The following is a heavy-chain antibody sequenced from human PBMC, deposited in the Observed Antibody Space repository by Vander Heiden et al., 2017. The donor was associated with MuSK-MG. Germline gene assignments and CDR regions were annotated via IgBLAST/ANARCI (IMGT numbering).Heavy chain of an antibody. V-gene: IGHV1-69*01. CDR2: IIPIFGTA. CDR3: ARGMDIVVVPAAISYYYYYMDV. CDR1: GGTFSSYA. Sequence: QVQLVQSGAEVKKPGSSVKVSCKASGGTFSSYAISWVRQAPGQGLEWMGGIIPIFGTANYAQKFQGRVTITADESTSTAYMELSSLRSEDTAVYYCARGMDIVVVPAAISYYYYYMDVWGKGTTVTVSS. J-gene: IGHJ6*03. D-gene: IGHD2-2*03.